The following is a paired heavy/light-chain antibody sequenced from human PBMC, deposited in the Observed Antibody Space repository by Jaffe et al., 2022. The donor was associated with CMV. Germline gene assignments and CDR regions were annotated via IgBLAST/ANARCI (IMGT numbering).Light chain of an antibody. CDR2: SNN. CDR3: AAWDDSLNGPYVV. Sequence: QSVLTQPPSASGTPGQRVTISCSGSSSNIGSNTVNWYQQLPGTAPKLLIYSNNQRPSGVPDRFSGSKSGTSASLAISGLQSEDEADYYCAAWDDSLNGPYVVFGGGTKLTVL. CDR1: SSNIGSNT. J-gene: IGLJ2*01. V-gene: IGLV1-44*01.
Heavy chain of an antibody. CDR1: GGSISSSSYY. D-gene: IGHD3-3*01. CDR3: ASLRFLEWLLRVARVPPGDV. V-gene: IGHV4-39*01. CDR2: IYYSGST. Sequence: QLQLQESGPGLVKPSETLSLTCTVSGGSISSSSYYWGWIRQPPGKGLEWIGSIYYSGSTYYNPSLKSRVTISVDTSKNQFSLKLSSVTAADTAVYYCASLRFLEWLLRVARVPPGDVWGQGTTVTVSS. J-gene: IGHJ6*02.